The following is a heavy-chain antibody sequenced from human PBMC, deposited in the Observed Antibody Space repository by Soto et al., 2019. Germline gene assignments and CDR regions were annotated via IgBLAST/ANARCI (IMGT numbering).Heavy chain of an antibody. CDR3: ARARGADYMGSPLKDAFDI. Sequence: GASVKVSCKASGYTFTGYYMHWVRQAPGQGLEWMGWINPNSGGTNYAQKFQGWVTMTRDTSISTAYMELSRLRSDDTAVYYCARARGADYMGSPLKDAFDIWGQGTMVTVSS. V-gene: IGHV1-2*04. J-gene: IGHJ3*02. D-gene: IGHD4-4*01. CDR1: GYTFTGYY. CDR2: INPNSGGT.